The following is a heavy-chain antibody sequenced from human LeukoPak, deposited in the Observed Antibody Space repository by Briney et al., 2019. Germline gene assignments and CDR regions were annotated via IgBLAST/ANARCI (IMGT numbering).Heavy chain of an antibody. V-gene: IGHV4-31*03. CDR1: GGSISSGGYY. J-gene: IGHJ5*02. CDR3: ARVKGMDDILTGFDP. Sequence: SETLSLTCTVAGGSISSGGYYWSWIRQHPGKGLEWIGYIYYSGSTYYNPSLKSRVTISVDTSKNQFSLKLSSVTAADTAVYYCARVKGMDDILTGFDPWGQGTLVTVSS. CDR2: IYYSGST. D-gene: IGHD3-9*01.